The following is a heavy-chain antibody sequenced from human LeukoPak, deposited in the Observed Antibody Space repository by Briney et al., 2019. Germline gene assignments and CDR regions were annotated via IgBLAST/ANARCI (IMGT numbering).Heavy chain of an antibody. CDR3: ARDIVSGSGSLDY. V-gene: IGHV4-39*02. CDR1: GGSISSTSYD. Sequence: SETLSLTCTVSGGSISSTSYDWGWIRQPPGKGLEWIGSIYYSGSTDYNPSLKSRVTISVDTSKNHFSLKLSSVTAADTAVYYCARDIVSGSGSLDYWGQGTLVTVSS. CDR2: IYYSGST. J-gene: IGHJ4*02. D-gene: IGHD3-10*01.